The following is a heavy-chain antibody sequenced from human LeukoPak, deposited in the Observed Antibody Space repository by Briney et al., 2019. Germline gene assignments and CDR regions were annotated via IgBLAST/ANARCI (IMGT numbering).Heavy chain of an antibody. CDR1: GFTFSSYS. J-gene: IGHJ6*03. CDR2: ISSSSSYI. V-gene: IGHV3-21*01. D-gene: IGHD3-10*01. CDR3: ARDQPFYGSGSYYKDYYYYYMDV. Sequence: GGSLRLSCAASGFTFSSYSMNWVRQAPGKGLEWVSSISSSSSYIYYADSVKGRFTIPRDNAKNSLYLQMNSLRAEDTAVYYYARDQPFYGSGSYYKDYYYYYMDVWGKGTTVTVSS.